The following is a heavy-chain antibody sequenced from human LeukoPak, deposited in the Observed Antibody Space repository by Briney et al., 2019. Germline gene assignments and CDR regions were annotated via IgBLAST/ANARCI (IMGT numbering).Heavy chain of an antibody. D-gene: IGHD3-9*01. J-gene: IGHJ4*02. CDR1: GYTFTSYG. CDR3: ARGTNQRYFDWLYPDY. CDR2: ISAYNGNT. Sequence: ASVKVSCKASGYTFTSYGITWVRQAPGQGLEWMGWISAYNGNTNYAQKLQGRVTMTRDTSISTAYMELSRLRSDDTAVYYCARGTNQRYFDWLYPDYWGQGTLVTVSS. V-gene: IGHV1-18*01.